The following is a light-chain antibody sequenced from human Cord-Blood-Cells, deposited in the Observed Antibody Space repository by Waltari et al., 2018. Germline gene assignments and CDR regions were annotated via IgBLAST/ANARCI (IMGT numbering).Light chain of an antibody. J-gene: IGKJ1*01. CDR1: QSISSY. Sequence: DIQMTQSPSSLSASVGDRVTITCRASQSISSYLNWYQQKPGKAPKLLIYAASSLQSGVPSRFSCRGSGTDFTRTISSLQPEDFATYYCQQSYSTLWTFGQGTKVEIK. CDR3: QQSYSTLWT. CDR2: AAS. V-gene: IGKV1-39*01.